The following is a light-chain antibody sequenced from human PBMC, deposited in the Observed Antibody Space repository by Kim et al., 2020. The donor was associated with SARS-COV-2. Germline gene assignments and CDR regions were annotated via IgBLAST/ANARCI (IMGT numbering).Light chain of an antibody. V-gene: IGKV1-39*01. J-gene: IGKJ1*01. Sequence: DIHMTQSPSSLSASVGDRVTITCRASQSISTYLNWYQHKPGKAPKLLIYGASSLQSGVPSRFSGSGSGTDFTLTISSLQFEEIATYYCQQSYTMPWTFGQGTKVDIK. CDR1: QSISTY. CDR2: GAS. CDR3: QQSYTMPWT.